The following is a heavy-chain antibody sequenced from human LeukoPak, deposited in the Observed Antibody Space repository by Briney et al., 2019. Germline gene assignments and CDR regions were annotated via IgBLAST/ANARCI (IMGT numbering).Heavy chain of an antibody. CDR3: AKDSWNYVLSGGSCPLDY. V-gene: IGHV3-30-3*01. CDR2: ISYDGSNK. CDR1: GFTFSSYA. J-gene: IGHJ4*02. Sequence: GGSLRLSCAASGFTFSSYAMHWVRQAPGKGLEWVAVISYDGSNKYYADSVKGRFTISRDNSKNTLYLQMNSLRAEDTAVHYCAKDSWNYVLSGGSCPLDYWGQGTLVTVSS. D-gene: IGHD2-15*01.